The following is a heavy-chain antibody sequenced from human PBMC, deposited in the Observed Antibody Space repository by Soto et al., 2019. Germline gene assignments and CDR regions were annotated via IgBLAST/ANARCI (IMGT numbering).Heavy chain of an antibody. CDR2: IHYRGRT. D-gene: IGHD2-15*01. Sequence: PSETLSLTCNVSCGSIRSGGYYWGWIRQAPGKGLEWIGYIHYRGRTSYNPSLESRVSISLDTSGHQFSLTLTSVTAADTAVYYCARCRDAFGFDSWGQGNLVTVS. CDR1: CGSIRSGGYY. V-gene: IGHV4-31*03. CDR3: ARCRDAFGFDS. J-gene: IGHJ4*02.